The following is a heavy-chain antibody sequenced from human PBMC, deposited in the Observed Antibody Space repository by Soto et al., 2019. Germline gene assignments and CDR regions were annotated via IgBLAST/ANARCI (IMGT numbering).Heavy chain of an antibody. CDR3: ARGRYCLTGRCFPNWFDS. Sequence: TLSLTCSVSGYSISTVDYFWAWVRQPPGQALEYIGYIYKSATTYYNPSSESRVAISLDTSKSQFSLNVTSLTAADTAVYFCARGRYCLTGRCFPNWFDSWGQGTLVTVSS. CDR1: GYSISTVDYF. J-gene: IGHJ5*01. CDR2: IYKSATT. D-gene: IGHD2-15*01. V-gene: IGHV4-30-4*01.